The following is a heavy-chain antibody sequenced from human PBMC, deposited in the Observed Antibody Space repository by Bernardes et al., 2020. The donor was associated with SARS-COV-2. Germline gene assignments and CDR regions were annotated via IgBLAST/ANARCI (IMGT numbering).Heavy chain of an antibody. CDR2: ISSSSSYI. V-gene: IGHV3-21*01. CDR1: GFTFSSYS. CDR3: ARGRYSYGPPLGMDV. Sequence: GGSLRLSCAASGFTFSSYSMNWVRQAPGKGLEWVSSISSSSSYIYYADSVKGRFTISRDNAKNSLYLQMNSLRAEDTAVYYCARGRYSYGPPLGMDVWGQGTTVTVSS. D-gene: IGHD5-18*01. J-gene: IGHJ6*02.